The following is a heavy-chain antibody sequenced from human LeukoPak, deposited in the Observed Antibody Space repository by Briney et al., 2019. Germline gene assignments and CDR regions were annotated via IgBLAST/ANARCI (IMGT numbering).Heavy chain of an antibody. CDR2: ISSNGVST. D-gene: IGHD6-13*01. CDR3: ARRIAGQHYFNY. J-gene: IGHJ4*02. Sequence: PGGSLRLSCAASGFTFTSFAMHWVRQAPGKGLEYVSGISSNGVSTYYTKSVKGRFTISRDDSKNTLYLQMGSLGAGDMAVYYCARRIAGQHYFNYWGQGTLVTVSS. CDR1: GFTFTSFA. V-gene: IGHV3-64*01.